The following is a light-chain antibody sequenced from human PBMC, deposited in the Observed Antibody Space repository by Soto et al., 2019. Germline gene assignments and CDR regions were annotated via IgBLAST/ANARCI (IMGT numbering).Light chain of an antibody. Sequence: DVVMTQSPVSLPVTLGQPASISCRSSESLVATDGITYLNWFHQRPGQSPRRLIYKVSNRDSGVPDRFSGSGSGTDFALKISRVEPEDVGVYYCMQGTHWPTTFGQGTRLEIK. CDR2: KVS. CDR1: ESLVATDGITY. J-gene: IGKJ5*01. V-gene: IGKV2-30*01. CDR3: MQGTHWPTT.